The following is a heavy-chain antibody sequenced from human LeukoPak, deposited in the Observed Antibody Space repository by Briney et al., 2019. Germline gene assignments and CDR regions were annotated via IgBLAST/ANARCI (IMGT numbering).Heavy chain of an antibody. J-gene: IGHJ3*02. CDR2: FDPEDGET. CDR1: GYTLTELS. Sequence: ASVKVSCKVSGYTLTELSMHWVRQAPGKGLEWMGGFDPEDGETIYAQKFQGRVTMTEDTSTDTAYMELSSLRFEDTAVYYCATGRGSLDAFDIWGQGTMVTVSS. D-gene: IGHD1-26*01. V-gene: IGHV1-24*01. CDR3: ATGRGSLDAFDI.